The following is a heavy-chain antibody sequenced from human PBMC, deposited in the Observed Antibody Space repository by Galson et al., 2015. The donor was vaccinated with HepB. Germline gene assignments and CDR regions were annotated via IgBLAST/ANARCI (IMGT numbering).Heavy chain of an antibody. CDR3: ARDRTYGDYCWFDP. J-gene: IGHJ5*02. Sequence: SLRLSCAASGFTFSSYSMRWVRQAPGKGLEWVANTKQDGSEKYYVDSVKGRFTISRDNSKNSLYLQMNSLRAEDTAVYYCARDRTYGDYCWFDPRGQGALVTVS. D-gene: IGHD4-17*01. V-gene: IGHV3-7*03. CDR2: TKQDGSEK. CDR1: GFTFSSYS.